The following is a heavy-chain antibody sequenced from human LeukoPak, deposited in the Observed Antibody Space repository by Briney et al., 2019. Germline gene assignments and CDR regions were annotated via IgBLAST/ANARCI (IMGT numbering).Heavy chain of an antibody. CDR2: IYYSGST. D-gene: IGHD4-17*01. Sequence: PSETLSLTCTVSGGSISSSSYYWGWIRQPSGKGLEWIGSIYYSGSTYYNPSLKSRVTISVDTSKNQFSLKLSSVTAADTAVYYCASIDYGESLDYWGQGTLVTVSS. CDR3: ASIDYGESLDY. V-gene: IGHV4-39*01. CDR1: GGSISSSSYY. J-gene: IGHJ4*02.